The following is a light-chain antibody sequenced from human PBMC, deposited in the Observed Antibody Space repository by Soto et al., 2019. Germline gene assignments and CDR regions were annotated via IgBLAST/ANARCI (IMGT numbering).Light chain of an antibody. CDR1: HSVSSSY. Sequence: EIVLTQSPGTLSLSPGERATLSCRASHSVSSSYLAWYQHKPGQAPRLLIYGASSRATGIPDRFSGSGSGTDFNLTISRLEPEDFAVYSCQQYGGSPPYTFGQGTKLEIK. V-gene: IGKV3-20*01. CDR2: GAS. J-gene: IGKJ2*01. CDR3: QQYGGSPPYT.